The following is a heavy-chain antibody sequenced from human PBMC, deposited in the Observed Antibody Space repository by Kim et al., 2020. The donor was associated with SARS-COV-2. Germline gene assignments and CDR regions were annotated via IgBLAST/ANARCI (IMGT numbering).Heavy chain of an antibody. J-gene: IGHJ4*02. CDR2: ISSSGSTI. D-gene: IGHD3-22*01. CDR3: ARVDYYDSSGYLDY. CDR1: GFTFSSYE. V-gene: IGHV3-48*03. Sequence: GGSLRLSCAASGFTFSSYEMNWVRQAPGKGLEWVSYISSSGSTIYYADSVKGRFTISRDNAKNSLYLQMNSLRAEDTAVYYCARVDYYDSSGYLDYWGQGTLVTVSS.